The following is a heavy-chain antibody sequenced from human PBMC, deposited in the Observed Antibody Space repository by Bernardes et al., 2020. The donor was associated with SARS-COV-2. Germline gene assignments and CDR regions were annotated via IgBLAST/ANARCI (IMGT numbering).Heavy chain of an antibody. J-gene: IGHJ4*01. V-gene: IGHV4-34*01. CDR1: GGSFTEFS. Sequence: SETLSLTCVVSGGSFTEFSWIWIRQSPGKGMEWIGEINHRGRTKYNPSLKARASISIDASKNQFSLKLPSVTAADTALYYCARAKDETKMVVIIAGQMSYIDQGGHGTPVTVAS. D-gene: IGHD2-15*01. CDR3: ARAKDETKMVVIIAGQMSYIDQ. CDR2: INHRGRT.